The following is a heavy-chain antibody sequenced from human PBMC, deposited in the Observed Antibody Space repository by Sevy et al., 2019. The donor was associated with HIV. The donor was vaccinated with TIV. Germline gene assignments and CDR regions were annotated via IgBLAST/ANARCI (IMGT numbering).Heavy chain of an antibody. CDR1: GFAFSDYG. V-gene: IGHV3-33*01. Sequence: GGSLRLSCVASGFAFSDYGMHWVRQAPGKGLEWVAVIWYDGNNQHYADSVRGRFTISRDNSKNTLYLQLSSLRAEDTAVYYCARDPRIFGDYLLTYFDYWGQEVLVTVSS. D-gene: IGHD4-17*01. CDR2: IWYDGNNQ. J-gene: IGHJ4*02. CDR3: ARDPRIFGDYLLTYFDY.